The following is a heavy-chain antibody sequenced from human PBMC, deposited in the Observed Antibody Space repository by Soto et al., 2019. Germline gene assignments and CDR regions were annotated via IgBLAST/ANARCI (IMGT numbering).Heavy chain of an antibody. CDR3: ARIAAAGTRFDY. CDR1: GGSISSTNW. D-gene: IGHD6-13*01. CDR2: IYHSGNT. V-gene: IGHV4-4*02. Sequence: QVQLQESGPGLVKPSGTLSLTCAVSGGSISSTNWWSWVRQPPGKGLEWIGEIYHSGNTNYNPSLQGGXTISVGKSKNQFSLKLSSVTAADTAVYFCARIAAAGTRFDYWGQGTLVTVSS. J-gene: IGHJ4*02.